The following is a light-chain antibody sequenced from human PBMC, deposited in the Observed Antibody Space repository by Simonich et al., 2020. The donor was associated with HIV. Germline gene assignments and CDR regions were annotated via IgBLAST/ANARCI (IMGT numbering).Light chain of an antibody. V-gene: IGLV5-45*01. CDR1: SGLNVGAYR. CDR3: MIWHSSAVV. CDR2: YKSDSAK. J-gene: IGLJ2*01. Sequence: QAVLTQPASLSASPGASARLTCTLRSGLNVGAYRISWYQQKPGSPPQYLLRYKSDSAKLQGSGVPSRFSWSKDASAKAGMLLSSGLQSEDEADYYCMIWHSSAVVFGGGTKLTVL.